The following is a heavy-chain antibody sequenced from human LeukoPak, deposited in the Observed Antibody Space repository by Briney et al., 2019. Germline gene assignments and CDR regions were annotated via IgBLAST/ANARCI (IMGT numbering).Heavy chain of an antibody. V-gene: IGHV3-23*01. J-gene: IGHJ4*02. CDR1: GFTLSSYA. Sequence: GGSLRLSCAASGFTLSSYAMSWVRQAPGKGLEWVSAISGSGGSTYYADSVKGRFTISRDNSKNTLYLQMNSLRAEDTAVYYCAKDNIVGATTNVDYWGQGTLVTVSS. CDR2: ISGSGGST. D-gene: IGHD1-26*01. CDR3: AKDNIVGATTNVDY.